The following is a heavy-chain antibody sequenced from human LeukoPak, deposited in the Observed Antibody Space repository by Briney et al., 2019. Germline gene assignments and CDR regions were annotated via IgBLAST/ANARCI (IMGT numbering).Heavy chain of an antibody. D-gene: IGHD3-10*01. CDR2: IYSGGNT. J-gene: IGHJ4*02. CDR3: VVQLWFSSFDY. V-gene: IGHV3-53*01. Sequence: GGSLRLSCAASGLTVSSNYMSWVRQAPGKGLEWVSVIYSGGNTYYADSVKGRFTISRDNSKNTLYLQMNSLRAEDTAMYYCVVQLWFSSFDYWGQGTLVTVSS. CDR1: GLTVSSNY.